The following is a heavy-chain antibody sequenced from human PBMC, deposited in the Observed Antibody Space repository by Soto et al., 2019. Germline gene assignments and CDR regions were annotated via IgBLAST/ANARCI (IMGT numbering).Heavy chain of an antibody. CDR2: ISYDGSNK. Sequence: QVQLVESGGGVVQPGRSLRLSCAASGFTFSSYAMHWVRQAPGKGLEWVAVISYDGSNKYYADSVKGRFTISRDNSKNTLYLQMNSLRAEDTAVYYCARAQSNEMGAYFDYGGQGTLVTVSS. J-gene: IGHJ4*02. CDR3: ARAQSNEMGAYFDY. CDR1: GFTFSSYA. D-gene: IGHD3-16*01. V-gene: IGHV3-30-3*01.